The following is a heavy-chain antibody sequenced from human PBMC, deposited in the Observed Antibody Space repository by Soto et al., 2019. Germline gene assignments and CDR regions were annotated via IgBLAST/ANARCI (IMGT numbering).Heavy chain of an antibody. CDR2: INPGDSGT. CDR1: GYSFTSHR. CDR3: ARRCCTAAVCYYFDS. Sequence: EVQLVQSGAEVKKPGESLQISCQGSGYSFTSHRIGWVRQMPGKGLEWMGIINPGDSGTIYSPSFQGQVTISADKSISTAYLQWTSLKASDTAMYYCARRCCTAAVCYYFDSWGQGTLVTVSS. D-gene: IGHD2-8*02. V-gene: IGHV5-51*01. J-gene: IGHJ4*02.